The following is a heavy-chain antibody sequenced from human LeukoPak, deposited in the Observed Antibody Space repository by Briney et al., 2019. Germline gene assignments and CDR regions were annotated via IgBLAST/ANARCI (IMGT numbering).Heavy chain of an antibody. V-gene: IGHV1-69*04. Sequence: ASVKVSCKASGGTFSSYAISWVRQARGQGLEWMGRIIPILGIANYAQKFQGRVTITADKSTSTAYMELSSLRSEDTAVYYCARTEESYDFWSGYDDYYGMDVWGQGTTVTVSS. CDR1: GGTFSSYA. J-gene: IGHJ6*02. D-gene: IGHD3-3*01. CDR2: IIPILGIA. CDR3: ARTEESYDFWSGYDDYYGMDV.